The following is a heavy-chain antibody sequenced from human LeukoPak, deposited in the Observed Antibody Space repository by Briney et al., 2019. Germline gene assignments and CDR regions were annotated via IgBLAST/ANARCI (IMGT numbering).Heavy chain of an antibody. D-gene: IGHD2/OR15-2a*01. CDR3: AGGTTYITDY. CDR1: GFTFSSYW. CDR2: IKQDGSVK. V-gene: IGHV3-7*01. J-gene: IGHJ4*02. Sequence: GGSLRLSCAASGFTFSSYWMNWVRQAPGKGLEWVANIKQDGSVKNYVDSVKGRFTISRDNAKNSLFLQMNSLRAEDTAVYYCAGGTTYITDYWGQGTLVTVSS.